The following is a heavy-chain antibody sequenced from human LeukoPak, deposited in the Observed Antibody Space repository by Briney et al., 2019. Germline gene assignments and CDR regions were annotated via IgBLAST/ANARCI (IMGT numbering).Heavy chain of an antibody. D-gene: IGHD3-16*01. CDR1: GGPISDFY. CDR2: LYNSGKS. Sequence: AEPLSLTCSVSGGPISDFYWSCLRQSPGKGLEWIGYLYNSGKSVYNPSLKSRVTISLDTSKNQFSLKLTSMTPADTAVYYCARGGGAASALDFQHWGQGTLVTVSS. V-gene: IGHV4-59*01. J-gene: IGHJ1*01. CDR3: ARGGGAASALDFQH.